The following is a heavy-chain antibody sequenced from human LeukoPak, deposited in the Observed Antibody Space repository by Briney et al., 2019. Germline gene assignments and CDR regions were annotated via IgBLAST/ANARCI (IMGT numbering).Heavy chain of an antibody. CDR3: ARDRFLSTVTTYFDY. V-gene: IGHV3-20*04. CDR2: INWNGGST. J-gene: IGHJ4*02. Sequence: PGGSLRLSCAASGFTFDDYGMSWVRQAPGKGLEWVSGINWNGGSTGYADSVKGRFTISRDNAKNSLYLQMNSLRAEDTAVYYCARDRFLSTVTTYFDYWGQGTLVTVSS. CDR1: GFTFDDYG. D-gene: IGHD4-17*01.